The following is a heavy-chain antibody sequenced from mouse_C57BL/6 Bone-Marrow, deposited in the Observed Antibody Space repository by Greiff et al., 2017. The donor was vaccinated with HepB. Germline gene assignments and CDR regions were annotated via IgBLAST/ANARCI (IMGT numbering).Heavy chain of an antibody. Sequence: EVQLQQSGPELVKPGASVKISCKASGYTFTDYYMNWVKQSHGKSLEWIGDINPNNGGTSYNQKFKGKATLTVDKSSSTAYMELRSLTSEDSAVYYCAGYYYGSSYVGYYFDYWGQGTTLTVSS. V-gene: IGHV1-26*01. J-gene: IGHJ2*01. CDR1: GYTFTDYY. CDR2: INPNNGGT. D-gene: IGHD1-1*01. CDR3: AGYYYGSSYVGYYFDY.